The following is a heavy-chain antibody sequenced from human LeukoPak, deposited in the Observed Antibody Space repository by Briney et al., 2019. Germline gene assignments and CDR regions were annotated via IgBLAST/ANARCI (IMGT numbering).Heavy chain of an antibody. CDR3: ARSTSMVRGVYLQPYYYGMDV. CDR2: INHSGST. D-gene: IGHD3-10*01. J-gene: IGHJ6*04. CDR1: GGSFSGYY. Sequence: PSETLSLTCAVYGGSFSGYYWSWIRQPPGKGLEWIGEINHSGSTNYNPSLKSRVTISVDTSKNQFSLKLSSVTAADTAVYYCARSTSMVRGVYLQPYYYGMDVWGKGTTVTVSS. V-gene: IGHV4-34*01.